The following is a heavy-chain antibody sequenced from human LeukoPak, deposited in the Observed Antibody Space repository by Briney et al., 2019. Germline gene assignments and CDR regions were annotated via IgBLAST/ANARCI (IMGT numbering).Heavy chain of an antibody. CDR3: ASGRAGIAAAGTALGY. J-gene: IGHJ4*02. D-gene: IGHD6-13*01. V-gene: IGHV4-61*02. CDR1: GGSISSGGYY. CDR2: FYTTGNI. Sequence: PSQTLSLTCTVSGGSISSGGYYWSWIRQPAGEGLEWIGRFYTTGNINYNPSLKSRVTISVGTSKNQFSLKVNSVTAADTAVYYCASGRAGIAAAGTALGYWGQGTLVTVSS.